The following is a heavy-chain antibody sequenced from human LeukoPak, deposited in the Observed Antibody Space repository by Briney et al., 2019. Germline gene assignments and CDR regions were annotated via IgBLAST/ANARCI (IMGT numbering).Heavy chain of an antibody. CDR1: GGSISSGGYY. J-gene: IGHJ4*02. CDR2: IYYSGST. Sequence: KPSETLSLTCTVSGGSISSGGYYWSWIRQHPGKGLGWIGYIYYSGSTYYNPSLRSRVTISVDTSKNQFSLKLSSVTAADTAVYYCARGVGAARGYYFDYWGQGTLVTVSS. V-gene: IGHV4-31*03. CDR3: ARGVGAARGYYFDY. D-gene: IGHD1-26*01.